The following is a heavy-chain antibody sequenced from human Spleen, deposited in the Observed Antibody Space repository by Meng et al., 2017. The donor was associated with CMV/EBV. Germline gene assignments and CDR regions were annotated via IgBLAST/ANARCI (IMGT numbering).Heavy chain of an antibody. CDR2: IKQDGSEK. D-gene: IGHD2-2*02. CDR3: ATRAAIVVVPAAIDYYGMDV. J-gene: IGHJ6*02. CDR1: GFTFSSYW. Sequence: GESLKISCAASGFTFSSYWMSWVRQAPGKGLEWVANIKQDGSEKYYVDSVKGRFTISRDNAKNSLYLQMNSLRAEDTAVYYCATRAAIVVVPAAIDYYGMDVWGQGTTVTVSS. V-gene: IGHV3-7*01.